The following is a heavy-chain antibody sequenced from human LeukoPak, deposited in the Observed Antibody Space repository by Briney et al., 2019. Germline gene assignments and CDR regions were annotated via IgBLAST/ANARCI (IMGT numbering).Heavy chain of an antibody. CDR3: ARGRGRKLLTGVDY. Sequence: RASVKVSCKASGGTFSSYAISWVRQAPGQGLEWMGRIIPILGVANYAQKFQGRVTVTADKSTSVAYMELSSLRSGDTAVYYCARGRGRKLLTGVDYWGQGTLVTVSS. CDR1: GGTFSSYA. D-gene: IGHD1-7*01. CDR2: IIPILGVA. V-gene: IGHV1-69*04. J-gene: IGHJ4*02.